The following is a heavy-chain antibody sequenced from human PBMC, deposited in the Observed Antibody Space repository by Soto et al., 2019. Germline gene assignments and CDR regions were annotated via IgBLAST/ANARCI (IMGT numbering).Heavy chain of an antibody. J-gene: IGHJ5*02. CDR3: ATRITVFGLLIPPFDP. V-gene: IGHV4-38-2*01. D-gene: IGHD3-3*01. CDR2: IYHAGST. Sequence: PSETLSLTCAVSGYSISSGYYWGWLRQPPGKGLEWIGSIYHAGSTYYNPSLKSRVTLSIDTSKNHVSLRLSSVTAADTAIYYCATRITVFGLLIPPFDPWGQGTQVTVSS. CDR1: GYSISSGYY.